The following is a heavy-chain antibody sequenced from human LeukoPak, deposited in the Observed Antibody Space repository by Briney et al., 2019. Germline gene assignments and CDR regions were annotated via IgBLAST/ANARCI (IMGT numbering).Heavy chain of an antibody. CDR1: GGSISSGDYY. D-gene: IGHD5-18*01. V-gene: IGHV4-30-4*01. J-gene: IGHJ4*02. CDR2: IYYSGST. Sequence: SETLSLTCTVSGGSISSGDYYWIWMPQPPGKGLEWIGYIYYSGSTYYNPSLKSRVTISVDTSKNQFSLKLSSVTAADTGVYYCARGASYGWFDYWGQGTLVTVSS. CDR3: ARGASYGWFDY.